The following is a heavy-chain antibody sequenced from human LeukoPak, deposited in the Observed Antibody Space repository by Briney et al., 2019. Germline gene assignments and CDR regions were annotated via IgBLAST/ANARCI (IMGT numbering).Heavy chain of an antibody. J-gene: IGHJ5*02. CDR1: GGSISSYY. CDR3: ARDSYCSGGSCWANWFDP. V-gene: IGHV4-59*12. CDR2: IHYTGST. D-gene: IGHD2-15*01. Sequence: SETLSLTCTVSGGSISSYYWSWIRQSSGKGLECIGYIHYTGSTNYNPSLKSRVTMSVDTSKNQFSLKLSSVTAADTAVYYCARDSYCSGGSCWANWFDPWGQGTLVTVSS.